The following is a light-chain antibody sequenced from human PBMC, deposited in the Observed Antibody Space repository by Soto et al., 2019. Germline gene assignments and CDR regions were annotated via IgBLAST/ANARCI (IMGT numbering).Light chain of an antibody. Sequence: DIEMSQSPSSLSASVGDRVTITCRASQSLNRWLAWYQQKPGKAPKLLIYDASSLQSGVPSRFSGSWSGTDFTLTINGLEPEDSAVYYCQQRGNWPPTWTFGQGTKVDIK. CDR2: DAS. V-gene: IGKV1-5*01. CDR3: QQRGNWPPTWT. J-gene: IGKJ1*01. CDR1: QSLNRW.